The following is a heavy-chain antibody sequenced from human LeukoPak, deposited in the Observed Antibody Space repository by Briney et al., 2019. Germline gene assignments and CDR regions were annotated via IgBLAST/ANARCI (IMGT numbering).Heavy chain of an antibody. CDR1: GYTFTTYN. CDR3: ARGSRIAAADY. D-gene: IGHD6-13*01. J-gene: IGHJ4*02. V-gene: IGHV7-4-1*02. CDR2: INTNTGNP. Sequence: ASVKVSCKASGYTFTTYNINWVRQAPGQGLEWMGWINTNTGNPTYAQGFTGRFVFSLDTSVSTAYLQISSLKAEDTAVYYCARGSRIAAADYWGQGTLVTVSS.